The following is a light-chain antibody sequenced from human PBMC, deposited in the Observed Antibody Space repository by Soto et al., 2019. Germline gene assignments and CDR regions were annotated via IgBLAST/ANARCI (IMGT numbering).Light chain of an antibody. CDR3: CSFAGSYSYV. J-gene: IGLJ1*01. CDR1: SSNIGSNY. CDR2: SNN. Sequence: QSVLTQPPSASGTPGQRVTISCSGSSSNIGSNYVYWYQQLPGTAPKLLIYSNNQRPSGVPDRFSGSKSGNTASLTISGLQAEDEADYSCCSFAGSYSYVFGTGTKVTVL. V-gene: IGLV1-47*02.